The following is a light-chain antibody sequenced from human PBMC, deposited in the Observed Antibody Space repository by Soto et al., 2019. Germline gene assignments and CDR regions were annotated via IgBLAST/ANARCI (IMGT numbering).Light chain of an antibody. J-gene: IGKJ1*01. CDR1: QSVNSY. CDR2: DAS. CDR3: QQRSHWPRT. Sequence: EIVLTQSPATLSLSPGERATLSCRASQSVNSYLAWYQQKPGQAPRLLFYDASNRATGIPARFSGSGSGTDFTLTISSLEPEDFAVYYCQQRSHWPRTFGQGTKV. V-gene: IGKV3-11*01.